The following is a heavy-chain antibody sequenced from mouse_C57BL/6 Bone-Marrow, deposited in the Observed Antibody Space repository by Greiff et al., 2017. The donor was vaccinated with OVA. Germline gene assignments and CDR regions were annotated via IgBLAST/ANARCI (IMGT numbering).Heavy chain of an antibody. J-gene: IGHJ4*01. V-gene: IGHV1-26*01. CDR1: GYTFTDYY. Sequence: VQLQQSGPELVKPGASVKISCKASGYTFTDYYMNWVKQSHGKSLEWIGDINPNNGGTSYNQKFKGKATLTVDKSSSTAYMELRSLTSEDSAVYYCARMEPYAMDYWGQGTSVTVSS. CDR2: INPNNGGT. CDR3: ARMEPYAMDY.